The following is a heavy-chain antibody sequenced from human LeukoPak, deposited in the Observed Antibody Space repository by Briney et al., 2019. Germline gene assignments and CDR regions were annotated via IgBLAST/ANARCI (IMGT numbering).Heavy chain of an antibody. CDR3: TTASEITMVRGVIFVGAFDI. CDR2: ISGSGDRT. CDR1: GFTFSSYA. Sequence: GGSLRLSCAASGFTFSSYAMSWVRQAPGKGLEWVSAISGSGDRTDYVDSVKGRFTISRDNSKNTLYLQMNSLKTEDTAVYYCTTASEITMVRGVIFVGAFDIWGQGTMVTVSS. V-gene: IGHV3-23*01. D-gene: IGHD3-10*01. J-gene: IGHJ3*02.